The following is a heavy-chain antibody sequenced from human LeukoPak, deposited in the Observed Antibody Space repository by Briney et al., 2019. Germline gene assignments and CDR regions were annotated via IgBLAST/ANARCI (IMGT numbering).Heavy chain of an antibody. J-gene: IGHJ4*02. D-gene: IGHD2-2*02. CDR3: ARGVKYLDLLDY. CDR2: ISSSSSYI. Sequence: GGPLRLSCAASGFTFSSYSMNWVRQAPGKGLEWVSSISSSSSYIYYADSVKGRFTISRDNAKNSLYLQMNSLRDEDTAVYYCARGVKYLDLLDYWGQGTLVTVSS. V-gene: IGHV3-21*01. CDR1: GFTFSSYS.